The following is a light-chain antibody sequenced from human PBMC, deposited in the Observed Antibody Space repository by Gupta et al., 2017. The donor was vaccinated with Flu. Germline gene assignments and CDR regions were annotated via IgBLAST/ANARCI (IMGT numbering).Light chain of an antibody. CDR2: GAS. V-gene: IGKV3-15*01. J-gene: IGKJ1*01. Sequence: SLGSASVSAGERATRCGRASQNVGSTLAWYQQKPGHALRLFIYGASTRATGIPARVSGSGSGTEFTLTISRLQSEDFAVYYWQQYNNWWTFGQGTKVEIK. CDR1: QNVGST. CDR3: QQYNNWWT.